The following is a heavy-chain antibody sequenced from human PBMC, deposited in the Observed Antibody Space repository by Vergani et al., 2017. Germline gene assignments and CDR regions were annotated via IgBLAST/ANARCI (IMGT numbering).Heavy chain of an antibody. Sequence: EVELVESGGGLVQPGGSLRLSCAASGFTFNEYWMHWARQVPGKGLVWVSGMNRDGDTISYADSVKGRFTISRDNAKNTLFLQMNSLRAEDTAVYYCARARKFRFGVVWENWFDPWGQGTLVPVSS. D-gene: IGHD3-3*01. V-gene: IGHV3-74*01. CDR3: ARARKFRFGVVWENWFDP. CDR2: MNRDGDTI. J-gene: IGHJ5*02. CDR1: GFTFNEYW.